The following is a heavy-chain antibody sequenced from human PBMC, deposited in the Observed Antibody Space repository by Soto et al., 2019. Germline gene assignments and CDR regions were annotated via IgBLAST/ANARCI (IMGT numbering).Heavy chain of an antibody. CDR1: GGTFSSYA. V-gene: IGHV1-69*13. J-gene: IGHJ4*02. Sequence: SVKVSCKASGGTFSSYAISWVRQAPGQGLEWMGGIIPIFGTANYAQKFQGRVTITADESTSTAYMELSSLRSEDTAVYYCAGQYCSGGSCIFDYWGQGTLVIVSS. CDR2: IIPIFGTA. CDR3: AGQYCSGGSCIFDY. D-gene: IGHD2-15*01.